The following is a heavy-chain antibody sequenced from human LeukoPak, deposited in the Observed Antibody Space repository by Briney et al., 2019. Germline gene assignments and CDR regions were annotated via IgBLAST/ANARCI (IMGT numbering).Heavy chain of an antibody. Sequence: GRSLRLSCAASGFIFDDYAMHWVRQAPGKGLEWVSGINWNSGSIRYAASVKGRFTISRDNAKNSLYLQMNSLRAEDMALYYCAKASTSHCTGDCLPGYFDLWGRGTLVTVSS. CDR2: INWNSGSI. J-gene: IGHJ2*01. V-gene: IGHV3-9*03. CDR3: AKASTSHCTGDCLPGYFDL. D-gene: IGHD2-21*02. CDR1: GFIFDDYA.